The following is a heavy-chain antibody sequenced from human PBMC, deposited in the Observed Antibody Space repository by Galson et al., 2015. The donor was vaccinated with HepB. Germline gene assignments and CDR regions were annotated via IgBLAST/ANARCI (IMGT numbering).Heavy chain of an antibody. CDR3: ATYCSSTSCSG. CDR1: GFTFSSYS. V-gene: IGHV3-21*01. J-gene: IGHJ4*02. Sequence: SLRLSCAASGFTFSSYSMNWVRQAPGKGLEWVSSISSSSSYIYYADSVKGRFTISRDNAKNSLYLQMNSLRAEDTAVYYCATYCSSTSCSGWGRGTLVTVSS. CDR2: ISSSSSYI. D-gene: IGHD2-2*01.